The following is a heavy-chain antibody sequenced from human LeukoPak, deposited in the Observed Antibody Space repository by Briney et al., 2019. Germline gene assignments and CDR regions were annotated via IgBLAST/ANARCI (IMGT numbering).Heavy chain of an antibody. J-gene: IGHJ4*02. V-gene: IGHV4-61*02. CDR3: ARYTGSSSYYFDY. Sequence: SETLSLTCTVSGGSISSGSYYWSWIRQPAGKGLEWIGRIYTSGSTNYNPSLKSRVTISVDTSKNQFSLKLSSVTAADTAVYYCARYTGSSSYYFDYWGQGTLVTVSS. CDR2: IYTSGST. D-gene: IGHD6-6*01. CDR1: GGSISSGSYY.